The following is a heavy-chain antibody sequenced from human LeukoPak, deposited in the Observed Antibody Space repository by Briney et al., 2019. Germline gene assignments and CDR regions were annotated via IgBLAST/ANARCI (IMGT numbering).Heavy chain of an antibody. J-gene: IGHJ3*02. Sequence: GESLKISCKGSGYSFTNYWIAWVRQMPGKGLEWMGIIYPGDSDIRYSPSFQGQVTISADKSISTAYLQWSSLKASDTAMYYCARTIAAAGAFDIWGQGTMVTVSS. CDR2: IYPGDSDI. CDR3: ARTIAAAGAFDI. CDR1: GYSFTNYW. D-gene: IGHD6-13*01. V-gene: IGHV5-51*01.